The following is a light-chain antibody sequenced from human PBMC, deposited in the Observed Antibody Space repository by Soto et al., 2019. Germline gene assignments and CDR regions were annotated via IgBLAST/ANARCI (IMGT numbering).Light chain of an antibody. J-gene: IGLJ1*01. CDR3: SSYTNINTRARV. V-gene: IGLV2-14*01. CDR1: SGDIGSYNR. Sequence: SVLTQPASVSGSPGQSITISCTGTSGDIGSYNRVSWYQQHPGKAPKLIIYEVTDRPSGVSNRFSGSKSGNTASLTISGLQAEDEAEYYCSSYTNINTRARVFGTGTKVTVL. CDR2: EVT.